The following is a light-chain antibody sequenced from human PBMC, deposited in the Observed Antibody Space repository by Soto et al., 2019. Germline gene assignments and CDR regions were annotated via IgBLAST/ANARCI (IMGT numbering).Light chain of an antibody. J-gene: IGKJ1*01. V-gene: IGKV2-30*01. Sequence: VVMTQSPLSLPVTLGQPASISCRSSQSLLYSDGNTYLTWFQQRPGQSPRRLTYRVSVRDSGVHDRFSGSGSGTDSTLNISRVPAEDVGVYYCMHGAHWPRPLAQGTKFDIK. CDR1: QSLLYSDGNTY. CDR3: MHGAHWPRP. CDR2: RVS.